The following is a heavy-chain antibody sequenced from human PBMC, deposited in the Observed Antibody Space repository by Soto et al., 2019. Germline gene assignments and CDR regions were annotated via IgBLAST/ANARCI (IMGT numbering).Heavy chain of an antibody. J-gene: IGHJ3*02. V-gene: IGHV3-30-3*01. D-gene: IGHD5-18*01. CDR2: ISYDGSNK. CDR1: GFTFSSYA. Sequence: PGESLKISCAASGFTFSSYAMHWVRQAPGKGLEWVAVISYDGSNKYYADSVKGRFTISRDNSKNTLYLQMNSLRAEDTAVYYCAREYSYGEVDAFDIWGQGTMVTVSS. CDR3: AREYSYGEVDAFDI.